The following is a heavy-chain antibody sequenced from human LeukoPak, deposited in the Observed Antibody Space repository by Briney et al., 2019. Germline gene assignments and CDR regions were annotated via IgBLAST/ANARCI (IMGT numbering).Heavy chain of an antibody. V-gene: IGHV4-59*01. CDR2: IYYSGST. J-gene: IGHJ2*01. D-gene: IGHD5-18*01. Sequence: SETLSLTCTVSGGSISSYYWSWIRQPPGKGLEWIGYIYYSGSTNYNPSLKSRVTISVDTSKNQFSLKLGSVTAADTAVYYCARCGYSYGRYWYFDLWGRGTLVTVSS. CDR3: ARCGYSYGRYWYFDL. CDR1: GGSISSYY.